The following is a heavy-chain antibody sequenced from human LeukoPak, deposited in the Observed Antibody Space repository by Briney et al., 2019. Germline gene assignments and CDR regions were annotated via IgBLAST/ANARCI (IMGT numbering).Heavy chain of an antibody. D-gene: IGHD6-13*01. CDR1: GYTFTSYY. CDR2: INPSGGST. J-gene: IGHJ6*03. V-gene: IGHV1-46*01. CDR3: ARDSESSSRDYYYMDV. Sequence: ASVKVSCKASGYTFTSYYMHWVRQAPGQGLEWMGIINPSGGSTSYAQKFQGRVTMTRDMSTSTVYMELSSLRSEDTAVYYCARDSESSSRDYYYMDVWGKGTTVTVSS.